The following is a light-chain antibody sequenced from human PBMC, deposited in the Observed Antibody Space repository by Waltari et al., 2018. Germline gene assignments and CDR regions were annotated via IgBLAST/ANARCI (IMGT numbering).Light chain of an antibody. V-gene: IGLV3-1*01. Sequence: CWYQQKPGQSPVLVMFQDRKRPSGSPGRFAGSNSGNTATLTISGTQAMDEADYYCQAWDSSTVVFGGGTKLTVL. J-gene: IGLJ2*01. CDR2: QDR. CDR3: QAWDSSTVV.